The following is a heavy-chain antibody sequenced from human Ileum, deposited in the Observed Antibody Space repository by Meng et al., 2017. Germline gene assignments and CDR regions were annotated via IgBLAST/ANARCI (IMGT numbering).Heavy chain of an antibody. Sequence: QAQLRESVPGLVKPSGTLSLTCPGSGASISRSGGWSWVRQPPGKGLEWIGQIYQSGSTNYNPSLKSRVTISIDRSENQLSLKLSSVTAADTAVYYCARHIVGPTPGMEYWGQGTLVTVSS. CDR2: IYQSGST. CDR3: ARHIVGPTPGMEY. CDR1: GASISRSGG. D-gene: IGHD1-26*01. V-gene: IGHV4-4*02. J-gene: IGHJ4*02.